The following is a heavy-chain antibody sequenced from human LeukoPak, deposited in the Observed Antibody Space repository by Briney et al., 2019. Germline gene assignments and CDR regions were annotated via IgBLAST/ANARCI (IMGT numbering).Heavy chain of an antibody. V-gene: IGHV3-73*01. CDR3: ARGALYMYYFDY. D-gene: IGHD3-10*01. J-gene: IGHJ4*02. CDR2: IRSKANNYAT. Sequence: PGGSLRLSCAASGFTFSGSAMHWVRQASGKGLEWVGRIRSKANNYATVYAASVKGRFTISRDDSKNTAYLQMNSLRVEDTAVYYCARGALYMYYFDYWGQGTLVTVSS. CDR1: GFTFSGSA.